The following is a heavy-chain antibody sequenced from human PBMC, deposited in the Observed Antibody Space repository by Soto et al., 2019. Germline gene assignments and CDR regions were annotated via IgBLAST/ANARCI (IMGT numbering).Heavy chain of an antibody. J-gene: IGHJ3*02. V-gene: IGHV2-5*02. D-gene: IGHD5-12*01. CDR1: WFSLSRSGVG. CDR3: AHRSGYVRSFDI. Sequence: QITLKESGPTLVKPTQTLTLTCTISWFSLSRSGVGVGWIRHPPGKAPEWLALIYWDDDKRYSPSLNRRLTITKDTSNDQVVLTMTHVDPVDTATCYGAHRSGYVRSFDIWGQGTMVTVSS. CDR2: IYWDDDK.